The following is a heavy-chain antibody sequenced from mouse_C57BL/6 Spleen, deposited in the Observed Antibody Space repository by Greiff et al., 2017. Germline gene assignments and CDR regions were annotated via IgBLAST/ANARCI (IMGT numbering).Heavy chain of an antibody. Sequence: EVKLVESGGGLVKPGGSLKLSCAASGFTFSSYAMSWVRQTPEKRLEWVATISAGGGYTYYPDNVKGRFTISRDNAKNNQYLQLSHLKSEDTAMYYCARDEGIYYYGGSYVGDYWGQGTSVTVSS. D-gene: IGHD1-1*01. CDR2: ISAGGGYT. V-gene: IGHV5-4*01. J-gene: IGHJ4*01. CDR3: ARDEGIYYYGGSYVGDY. CDR1: GFTFSSYA.